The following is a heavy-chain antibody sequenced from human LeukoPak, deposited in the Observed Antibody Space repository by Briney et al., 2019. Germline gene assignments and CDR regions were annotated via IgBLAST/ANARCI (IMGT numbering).Heavy chain of an antibody. CDR1: GGSISTNTYY. Sequence: SETLSLTCIVSGGSISTNTYYWGWIRLPPGKGLEWIGEIHHRGATYYNPSLRSRVTISVDTSKNQFSLRLTSVTAADTAVYYCARVTYNGYQHFDYWGQGNLVTVS. CDR3: ARVTYNGYQHFDY. D-gene: IGHD3-10*01. J-gene: IGHJ4*02. V-gene: IGHV4-39*07. CDR2: IHHRGAT.